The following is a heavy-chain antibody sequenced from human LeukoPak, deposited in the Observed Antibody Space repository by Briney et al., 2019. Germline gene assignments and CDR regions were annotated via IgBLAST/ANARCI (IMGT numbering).Heavy chain of an antibody. CDR3: ARDTTVTTGGFDY. V-gene: IGHV3-7*01. D-gene: IGHD4-17*01. CDR1: GFTFSSYW. J-gene: IGHJ4*02. CDR2: IKQDGREK. Sequence: GGSLRLSCAASGFTFSSYWMSWVRQAPGKGLEWVANIKQDGREKYYVDSVKGRFTISRDNAKNSLYLQMNSLRAEDTAVYYCARDTTVTTGGFDYWGQGTLVTVSS.